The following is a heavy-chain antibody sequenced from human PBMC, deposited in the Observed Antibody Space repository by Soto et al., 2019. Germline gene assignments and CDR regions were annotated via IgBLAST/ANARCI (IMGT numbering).Heavy chain of an antibody. Sequence: LRLSCAASGFTFSDYYMSWIRQAPGKGLEWVSYISSSGSTIYYADSVKGRFTISRDNAKNSLYLQMNSLRAEDTAVYYCARGRHYDYIWGSYRPTYVDYWGQGTLVTVSS. J-gene: IGHJ4*02. CDR2: ISSSGSTI. D-gene: IGHD3-16*02. V-gene: IGHV3-11*01. CDR1: GFTFSDYY. CDR3: ARGRHYDYIWGSYRPTYVDY.